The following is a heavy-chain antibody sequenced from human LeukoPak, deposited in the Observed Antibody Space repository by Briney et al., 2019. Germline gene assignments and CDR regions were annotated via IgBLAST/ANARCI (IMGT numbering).Heavy chain of an antibody. V-gene: IGHV3-23*01. CDR1: GFTFSSYA. Sequence: GGSLRLSCAASGFTFSSYAMSWVRQAPGKGLEWVSAISGSGGSTYYADSVKGRFTTSWDNAKNSVYLQMNRLRAEDTAVYYCARGVYGRFDSWGQGTLVTVSS. CDR3: ARGVYGRFDS. CDR2: ISGSGGST. D-gene: IGHD2/OR15-2a*01. J-gene: IGHJ5*01.